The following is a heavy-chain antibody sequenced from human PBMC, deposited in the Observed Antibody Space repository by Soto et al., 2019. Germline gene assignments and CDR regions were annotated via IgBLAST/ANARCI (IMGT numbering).Heavy chain of an antibody. V-gene: IGHV4-59*01. CDR2: IYDSGST. CDR3: ARERIAADANWFDP. D-gene: IGHD6-13*01. CDR1: GGSISKYY. J-gene: IGHJ5*02. Sequence: PSETLSLTCTVSGGSISKYYWSWIRQPPGRGLEWIGYIYDSGSTNYNPSLKSRVTISVDTSRNQFSLNLTSVTTADTAVYYCARERIAADANWFDPWGQGTLVTVSS.